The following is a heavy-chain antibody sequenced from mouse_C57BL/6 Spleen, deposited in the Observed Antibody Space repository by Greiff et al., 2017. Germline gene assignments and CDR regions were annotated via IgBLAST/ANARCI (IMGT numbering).Heavy chain of an antibody. Sequence: QVQLQQPGAELVRPGSSVKLSCKASGSTFTSSWMDWVKQRPGQGLEWIGNIYPSDSETHYNQKFKDKATLTVDKSSSTAYMQLSSLTSEDSAVYYCARSTMVTTGFAYWGQGTLVTVSA. CDR2: IYPSDSET. J-gene: IGHJ3*01. D-gene: IGHD2-2*01. V-gene: IGHV1-61*01. CDR3: ARSTMVTTGFAY. CDR1: GSTFTSSW.